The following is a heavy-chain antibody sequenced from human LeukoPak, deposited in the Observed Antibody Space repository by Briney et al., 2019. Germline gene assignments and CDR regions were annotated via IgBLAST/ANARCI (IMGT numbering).Heavy chain of an antibody. CDR3: ARGVRDILSGYYTDYYFYYMDV. Sequence: LSLTCTVSGGSISSSSYYWGWIRQPPGKGLEWVSFISSSLDSSMYYADSVKGRFTISRDNAKNSLYLQMNSLRAEDTAVYYCARGVRDILSGYYTDYYFYYMDVWGKGTTVTVSS. J-gene: IGHJ6*03. CDR2: ISSSLDSSM. V-gene: IGHV3-11*04. CDR1: GGSISSSSYY. D-gene: IGHD3-3*01.